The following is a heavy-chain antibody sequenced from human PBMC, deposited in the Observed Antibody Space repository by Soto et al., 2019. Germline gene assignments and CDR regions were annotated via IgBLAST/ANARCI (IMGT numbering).Heavy chain of an antibody. V-gene: IGHV1-18*01. J-gene: IGHJ6*02. Sequence: GASVKVSFKAAGYTYTSYGISWVRQAPGQGLEWMGWISAYNGNTKYAQQLQGRVTMTTDTSTSTAYMELRSLRSDDTAVYFCARRAPPMDVWGQGTTVTVSS. CDR3: ARRAPPMDV. CDR1: GYTYTSYG. CDR2: ISAYNGNT.